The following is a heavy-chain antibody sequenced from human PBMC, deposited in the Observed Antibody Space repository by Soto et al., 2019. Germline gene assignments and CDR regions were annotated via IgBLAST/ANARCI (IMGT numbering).Heavy chain of an antibody. Sequence: QITLKESGPTLVKPTQTLTLTCTFSGFSLSTSGVGVGWIRQPPGKALEWLALIYWDDDKRYSPSLKSRLTITKDTSKNQVVLTMTNMVPVDTATYYCAHRADMVARIDWGQGTLVTVSS. J-gene: IGHJ4*02. CDR1: GFSLSTSGVG. V-gene: IGHV2-5*02. D-gene: IGHD5-12*01. CDR3: AHRADMVARID. CDR2: IYWDDDK.